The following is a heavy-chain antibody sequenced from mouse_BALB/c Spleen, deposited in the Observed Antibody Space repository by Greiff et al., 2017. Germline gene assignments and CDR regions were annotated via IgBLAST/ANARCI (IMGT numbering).Heavy chain of an antibody. V-gene: IGHV5-6-4*01. CDR2: ISSGGSYT. J-gene: IGHJ2*01. D-gene: IGHD1-1*01. CDR3: TREGYGSSSYYFDY. CDR1: GFTFSSYT. Sequence: DVKLVESGGGLVKPGGSLKLSCAASGFTFSSYTMSWVRQTPEKRLEWVATISSGGSYTYYPDSVKGRFTISRDNAKNTLYLQMSSLKSEDTAMYYCTREGYGSSSYYFDYWGQGTTLTVSS.